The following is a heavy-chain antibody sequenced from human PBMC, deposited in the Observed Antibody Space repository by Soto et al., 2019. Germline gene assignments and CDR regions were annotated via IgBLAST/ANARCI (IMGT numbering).Heavy chain of an antibody. CDR3: ASPAAAGTV. Sequence: SVKVSFQDCGGPFSSYAISLVRQAPGQGLEWMGGIIPIFGTANYAQKFQGRVTITADESTSTAYMELSSLRSEDTAVYYCASPAAAGTVWGQGTTVTVSS. CDR2: IIPIFGTA. CDR1: GGPFSSYA. J-gene: IGHJ6*02. V-gene: IGHV1-69*13. D-gene: IGHD6-13*01.